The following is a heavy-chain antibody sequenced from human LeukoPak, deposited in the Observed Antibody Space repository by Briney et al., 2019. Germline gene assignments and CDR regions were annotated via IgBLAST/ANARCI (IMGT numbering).Heavy chain of an antibody. J-gene: IGHJ4*02. V-gene: IGHV3-23*01. CDR1: GFTFSNYA. Sequence: GGSLRLSCAASGFTFSNYAMSWVRQAPGKGLEWVSAITGSGGNTYYADSVKGRLTIPRDNSKNTVFLQMNSLRAEDTAVYYCAKWGDYDVLTGYYVSDYWGQGTLVTVSS. CDR3: AKWGDYDVLTGYYVSDY. D-gene: IGHD3-9*01. CDR2: ITGSGGNT.